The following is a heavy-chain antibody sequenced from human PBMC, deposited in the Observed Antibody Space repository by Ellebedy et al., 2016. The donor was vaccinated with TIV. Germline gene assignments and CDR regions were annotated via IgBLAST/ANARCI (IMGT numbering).Heavy chain of an antibody. CDR2: INDSGST. Sequence: SETLSLTXAVYGGSFSGYFWSWVRQPPGKGLEWIGEINDSGSTNYNPSLKSRVSMSVDTSKNQFSLKLSSVTAAETAVYYCAKSLHYSRSSFFDFWGQGTLVTVSS. V-gene: IGHV4-34*01. CDR3: AKSLHYSRSSFFDF. CDR1: GGSFSGYF. D-gene: IGHD6-6*01. J-gene: IGHJ4*02.